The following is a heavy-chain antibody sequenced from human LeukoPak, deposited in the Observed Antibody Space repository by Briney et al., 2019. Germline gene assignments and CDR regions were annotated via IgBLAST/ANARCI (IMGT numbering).Heavy chain of an antibody. CDR1: GFTFSDYY. V-gene: IGHV3-11*01. D-gene: IGHD6-13*01. Sequence: GGSLRLSCAASGFTFSDYYMSWIRQAPGKGLEWVSSISSSGSTIYYADSVKGRFTISRDNAKNSLYLQMNSLRAEDTAVYYCARGRYSSTTYYFDSWGQGTLVTVSS. CDR2: ISSSGSTI. CDR3: ARGRYSSTTYYFDS. J-gene: IGHJ4*02.